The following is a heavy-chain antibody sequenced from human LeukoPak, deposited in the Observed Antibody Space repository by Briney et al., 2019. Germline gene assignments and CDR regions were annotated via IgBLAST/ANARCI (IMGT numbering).Heavy chain of an antibody. J-gene: IGHJ4*02. CDR2: IKEDGSEK. Sequence: GGSLRLSCAASGFTFSEYWMTWVRQAPGKGLEWVASIKEDGSEKYCVHSVKGRCTISRDNAKNSLYLQMNSLRVEDTAMYYCARFPTGFDYGGQGTLVTVSS. CDR1: GFTFSEYW. V-gene: IGHV3-7*05. D-gene: IGHD4-17*01. CDR3: ARFPTGFDY.